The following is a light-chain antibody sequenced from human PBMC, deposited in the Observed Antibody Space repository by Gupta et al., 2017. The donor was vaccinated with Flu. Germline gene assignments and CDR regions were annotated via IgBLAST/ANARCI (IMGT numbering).Light chain of an antibody. J-gene: IGKJ1*01. CDR2: AAY. CDR3: QQRDLSPWT. Sequence: DIQVTQSPSSLSASVGDRVTITCRASQSIGNYLYWYQQMPERAPKLLIYAAYTLQSGVPSRFSGSGCGTDFTLTIRRRQPEDFGIYWCQQRDLSPWTFGQGTPVEIK. CDR1: QSIGNY. V-gene: IGKV1-39*01.